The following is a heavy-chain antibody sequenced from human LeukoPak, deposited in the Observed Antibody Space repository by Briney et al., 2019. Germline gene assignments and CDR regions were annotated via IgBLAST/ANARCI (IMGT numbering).Heavy chain of an antibody. CDR1: GGSFSGYY. Sequence: SETLSLTCAVYGGSFSGYYWSWIRQPPGKGLEWIGEINHSGSTNYNTSLKSRVSISVDTSKNQFSLKLRSVTAADTAVYYCARGLLKGIPVVGTPWGQGTLVSVSS. D-gene: IGHD6-19*01. J-gene: IGHJ5*02. CDR2: INHSGST. V-gene: IGHV4-34*01. CDR3: ARGLLKGIPVVGTP.